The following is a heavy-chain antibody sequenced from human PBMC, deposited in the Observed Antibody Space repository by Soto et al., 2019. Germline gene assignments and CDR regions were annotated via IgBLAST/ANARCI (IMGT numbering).Heavy chain of an antibody. CDR3: ARRRALAARPDWFDP. Sequence: PSETLSLTCTVSGGSIRSSSYYWGWIRQPPGKGLEWIGSIYYRGTAYYNPSLQSRVSMSVATSKNQFSLKMNSLISADTAVYFCARRRALAARPDWFDPWGQGILVTVSS. V-gene: IGHV4-39*01. D-gene: IGHD6-6*01. CDR1: GGSIRSSSYY. J-gene: IGHJ5*02. CDR2: IYYRGTA.